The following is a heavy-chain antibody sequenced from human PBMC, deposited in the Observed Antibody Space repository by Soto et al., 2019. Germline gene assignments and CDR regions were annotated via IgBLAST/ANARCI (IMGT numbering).Heavy chain of an antibody. V-gene: IGHV3-15*01. J-gene: IGHJ4*02. CDR1: GFTFSNAW. CDR2: IKSKTDGWTT. CDR3: TTDAVVRPPGNY. Sequence: EVQLVESGGGLVKPGGSLRLSCAASGFTFSNAWMSWVRQAPGKGLEWVGRIKSKTDGWTTDYAAPVKGRFTISRDDSKNTLYLQMNSLKTEDTAVYYCTTDAVVRPPGNYWGQGTLVTVSS. D-gene: IGHD3-10*01.